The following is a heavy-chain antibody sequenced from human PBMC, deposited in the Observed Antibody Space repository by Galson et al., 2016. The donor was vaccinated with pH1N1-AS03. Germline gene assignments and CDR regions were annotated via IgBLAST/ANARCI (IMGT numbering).Heavy chain of an antibody. CDR2: IAATGPT. D-gene: IGHD5-12*01. CDR3: AGWGYISGTHGLDV. J-gene: IGHJ6*04. Sequence: SLRLSCAASGFTVTRNDMHWVRQATGKGLEWVSIIAATGPTHYADSVKGRFTISREIPQNSLHLQMDSLRADDTAVYYCAGWGYISGTHGLDVWGKGTTVTVSS. CDR1: GFTVTRND. V-gene: IGHV3-13*01.